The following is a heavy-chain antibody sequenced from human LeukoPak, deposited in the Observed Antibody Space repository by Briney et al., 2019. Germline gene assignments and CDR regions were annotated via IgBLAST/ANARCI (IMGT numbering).Heavy chain of an antibody. V-gene: IGHV3-74*01. Sequence: GGSLRLSCAASGLTFSSYWMHWVRQAPGKGLVWVSRIKGDGSHTIYADSVKGRFTISRDNAKNTLYLQMKSLRVEDTAVYYCVRDWDHFDFDSWGQGTLVTVST. J-gene: IGHJ5*01. CDR1: GLTFSSYW. D-gene: IGHD3-9*01. CDR2: IKGDGSHT. CDR3: VRDWDHFDFDS.